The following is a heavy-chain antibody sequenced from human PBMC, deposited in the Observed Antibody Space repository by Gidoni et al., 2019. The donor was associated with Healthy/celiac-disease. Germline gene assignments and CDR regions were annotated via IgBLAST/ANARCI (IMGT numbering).Heavy chain of an antibody. V-gene: IGHV4-59*08. D-gene: IGHD6-19*01. Sequence: QVQLQESGPGLVKPSETLSLTCTVSGCSISSYYWSWIRQPPGKGLEWIGYIYYSGSTNYNPSLKSRVTISVDTSKNQFSLKLSSVTAADTAVYYCARLVGSGWEGFFDYWGQGTLVTVSS. CDR2: IYYSGST. J-gene: IGHJ4*02. CDR3: ARLVGSGWEGFFDY. CDR1: GCSISSYY.